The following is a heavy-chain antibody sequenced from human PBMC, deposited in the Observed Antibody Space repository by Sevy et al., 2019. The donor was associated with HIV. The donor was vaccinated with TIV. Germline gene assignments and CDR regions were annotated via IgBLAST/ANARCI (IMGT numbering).Heavy chain of an antibody. CDR1: GFTFSKYS. D-gene: IGHD2-8*01. J-gene: IGHJ4*02. CDR2: LSFGCGEI. CDR3: AREGCTKPHDY. V-gene: IGHV3-23*01. Sequence: GGSLLSCAASGFTFSKYSMSWVRQPPGKGLEWVSTLSFGCGEINYADSVKGRFNISRDNAKSSVYLQMNNLRPEDTAVYYCAREGCTKPHDYWGQGTLVTVSS.